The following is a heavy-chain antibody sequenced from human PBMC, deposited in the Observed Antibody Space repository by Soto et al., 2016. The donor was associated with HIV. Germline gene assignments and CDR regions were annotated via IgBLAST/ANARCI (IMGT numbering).Heavy chain of an antibody. CDR2: INSDGSST. V-gene: IGHV3-74*01. D-gene: IGHD3-22*01. Sequence: EVQLVESGGGLVQPGGSRRDSPVQPLDSPSVATGCTGSAKLQGRGVVWVSRINSDGSSTSYADSVKGRFTISRDNAKNTLYLQMNSLRAEDTAVYYCARDLRPYYYDSSGYFDYWGQGTLVTVSS. J-gene: IGHJ4*02. CDR1: DSPSVATG. CDR3: ARDLRPYYYDSSGYFDY.